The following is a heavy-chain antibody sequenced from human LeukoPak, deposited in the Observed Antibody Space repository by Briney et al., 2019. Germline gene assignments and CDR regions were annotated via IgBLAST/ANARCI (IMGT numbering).Heavy chain of an antibody. D-gene: IGHD3/OR15-3a*01. CDR1: GFTFSSYG. V-gene: IGHV3-23*01. CDR3: AKSPAWTSYHYMDV. J-gene: IGHJ6*03. CDR2: IRGSGGSA. Sequence: PGESLRLSCAASGFTFSSYGMKWARQAPGKGLEWVSSIRGSGGSADYADSVKGRFTISRDNSNNTLYLQMNSLRAEDTAVYYCAKSPAWTSYHYMDVWGRGTSVTVSS.